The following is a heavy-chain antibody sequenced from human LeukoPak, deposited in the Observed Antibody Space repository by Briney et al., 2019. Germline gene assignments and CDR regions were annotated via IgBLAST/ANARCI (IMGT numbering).Heavy chain of an antibody. V-gene: IGHV3-7*01. D-gene: IGHD4-17*01. Sequence: GGSLRLSCAASGFTFSRYWMSWVRQAPGKGREGVANIKQDGSEKYYVDSVKGRFTISRDNAKNSLYLQMNSLRAEDTAVYYCARTVTNYYYYYGMDVWGQGTTVTVSS. J-gene: IGHJ6*02. CDR3: ARTVTNYYYYYGMDV. CDR2: IKQDGSEK. CDR1: GFTFSRYW.